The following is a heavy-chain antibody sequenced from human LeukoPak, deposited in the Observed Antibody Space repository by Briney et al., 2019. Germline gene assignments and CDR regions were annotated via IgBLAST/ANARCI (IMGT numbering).Heavy chain of an antibody. D-gene: IGHD6-6*01. CDR2: ISSNSRTV. CDR3: AREAPLEYSRYFDY. CDR1: GFTFSYYG. V-gene: IGHV3-48*01. Sequence: GALRLSCAVSGFTFSYYGMNWVRQAPGKGLEWVSHISSNSRTVEYADSVKGRFTISRDNSKNTLYLQMNSLRAEDTAVYYCAREAPLEYSRYFDYWGQGTLVTVSS. J-gene: IGHJ4*02.